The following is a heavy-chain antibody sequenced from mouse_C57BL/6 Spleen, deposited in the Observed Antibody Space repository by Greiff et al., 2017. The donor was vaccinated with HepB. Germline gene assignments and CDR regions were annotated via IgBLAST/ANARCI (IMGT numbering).Heavy chain of an antibody. CDR1: GYSITSGYY. CDR3: ARELITTVVAEDYFDY. CDR2: ISYDGSN. J-gene: IGHJ2*01. Sequence: VQLQQSGPGLVKPSQSLSLTCSVTGYSITSGYYWNWIRQFPGNKLEWMGYISYDGSNNYNPSLKNRISITRDTSKNQFFLKLNSVTTEDTATYYCARELITTVVAEDYFDYWGQGTTLTVSS. D-gene: IGHD1-1*01. V-gene: IGHV3-6*01.